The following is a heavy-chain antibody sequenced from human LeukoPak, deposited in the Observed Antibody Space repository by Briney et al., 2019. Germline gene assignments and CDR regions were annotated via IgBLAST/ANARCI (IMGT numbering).Heavy chain of an antibody. D-gene: IGHD6-13*01. Sequence: SETLSLTCTVSGGSIDSNSWTWIRQPPGKGLEWIGYIYYSGTTNYNPSLKSRVSMSVDMSKNQFSLKLSSVTAADTAVYYCARRSSSWKNWFNPWGQGTLVTVSS. V-gene: IGHV4-59*01. J-gene: IGHJ5*02. CDR3: ARRSSSWKNWFNP. CDR2: IYYSGTT. CDR1: GGSIDSNS.